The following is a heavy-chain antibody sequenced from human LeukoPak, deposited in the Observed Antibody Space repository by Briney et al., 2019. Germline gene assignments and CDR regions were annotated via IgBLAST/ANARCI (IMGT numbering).Heavy chain of an antibody. Sequence: GASVKVSCKASGYTFTSYYMHWVRQAPGQGLEWMGIINLSGGSTSYAQKFQGRVTMTREMSTSTVYMELSSLRSEDTAVYYCAREGVPVYEYYYDSSGYMWNDYWGQGTLVTVSS. J-gene: IGHJ4*02. D-gene: IGHD3-22*01. V-gene: IGHV1-46*01. CDR1: GYTFTSYY. CDR2: INLSGGST. CDR3: AREGVPVYEYYYDSSGYMWNDY.